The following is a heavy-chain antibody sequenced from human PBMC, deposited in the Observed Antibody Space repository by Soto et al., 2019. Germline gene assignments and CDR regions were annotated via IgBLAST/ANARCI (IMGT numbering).Heavy chain of an antibody. V-gene: IGHV3-33*08. CDR3: ARDQGVVIIKDH. Sequence: QVQLVESGGGVVQPGRSMRLSCAASGFTFRNHAMHWVRQAPGKGLGWVGLIWCDGTSKYYADSVKGRFTISRDNSKNTPYLEMNSLRVEDSAIYYCARDQGVVIIKDHWGQGALVTVSS. CDR2: IWCDGTSK. CDR1: GFTFRNHA. J-gene: IGHJ4*02. D-gene: IGHD2-8*01.